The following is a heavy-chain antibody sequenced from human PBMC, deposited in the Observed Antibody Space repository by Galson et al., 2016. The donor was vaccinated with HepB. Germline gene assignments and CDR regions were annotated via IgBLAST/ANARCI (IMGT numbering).Heavy chain of an antibody. CDR3: AACWQQPHSYGMDV. CDR1: GFTFSSYG. Sequence: SLRLSCAASGFTFSSYGMHWVRQAPGKGLEWVAVIWYDGSNKYYADSVKGRFTISRDNSKNTLYLQMNSLRAEDTAVNYCAACWQQPHSYGMDVWGQGTTVTVS. J-gene: IGHJ6*02. CDR2: IWYDGSNK. D-gene: IGHD6-13*01. V-gene: IGHV3-33*01.